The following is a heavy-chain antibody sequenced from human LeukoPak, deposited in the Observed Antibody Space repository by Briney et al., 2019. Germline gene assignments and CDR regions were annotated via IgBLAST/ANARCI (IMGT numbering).Heavy chain of an antibody. V-gene: IGHV3-7*01. Sequence: GGSLRLYCVASGFTFSSYWMSWVRQAPGKGLEWVANIKQDGSENYYVDPVKGRFTISRDNAKKSLYLQMNSVRAEDTAIYYCAREAVAGFDCWGQGTLVTVSS. CDR3: AREAVAGFDC. CDR1: GFTFSSYW. D-gene: IGHD6-19*01. J-gene: IGHJ4*02. CDR2: IKQDGSEN.